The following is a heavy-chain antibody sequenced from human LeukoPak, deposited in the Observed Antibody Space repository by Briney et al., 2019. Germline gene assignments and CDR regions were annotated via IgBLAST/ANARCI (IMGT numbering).Heavy chain of an antibody. CDR3: ARTFYYDSSGPPS. J-gene: IGHJ5*02. V-gene: IGHV4-39*01. CDR1: GGSIRSSNYY. Sequence: PSETLSLTCNVLGGSIRSSNYYWGWIRQPPGKGLEWIGSIYYSGSTYYNPSLKGRITMYVDTSNNQFSLKLTSATATDTAVYYCARTFYYDSSGPPSWGQGTLVTVSS. D-gene: IGHD3-22*01. CDR2: IYYSGST.